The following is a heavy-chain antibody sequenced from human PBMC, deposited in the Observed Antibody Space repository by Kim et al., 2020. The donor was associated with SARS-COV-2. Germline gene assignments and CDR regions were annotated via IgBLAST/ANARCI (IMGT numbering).Heavy chain of an antibody. CDR3: ARGGQQLPIDY. D-gene: IGHD6-13*01. V-gene: IGHV1-69*01. Sequence: NYALKVPGRVTITADESTSTAYMELSSLRSEDTAVYYCARGGQQLPIDYWGQGTLVTVSS. J-gene: IGHJ4*02.